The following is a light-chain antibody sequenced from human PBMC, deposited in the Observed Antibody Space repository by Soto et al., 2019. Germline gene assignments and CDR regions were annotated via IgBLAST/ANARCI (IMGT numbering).Light chain of an antibody. CDR1: QGISSY. Sequence: AIRMTQSPSSFSASTGDRVTITCRASQGISSYLAWYQQKPRKAPKLLIYAASTLQSGVPSRFSGSGSGTDFTLTISCLQSEDFATYYCQQYNSYLRTFGQGTKVEIK. CDR3: QQYNSYLRT. V-gene: IGKV1-8*01. CDR2: AAS. J-gene: IGKJ1*01.